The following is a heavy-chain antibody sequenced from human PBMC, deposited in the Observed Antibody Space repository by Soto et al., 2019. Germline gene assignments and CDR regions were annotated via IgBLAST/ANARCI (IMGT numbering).Heavy chain of an antibody. J-gene: IGHJ6*02. Sequence: QAQLVQAGAEVRKPGSSVKVSCKASGGTFSNYAISWVRQAPGEGLEWLGGIVPIFGTVNYAQKLQGRVTIIADESTTTAYMELSSLISEDTAVYYCARVQAVPGIYNYYGLDVWGQGTTVTVSS. CDR3: ARVQAVPGIYNYYGLDV. CDR1: GGTFSNYA. D-gene: IGHD6-19*01. V-gene: IGHV1-69*12. CDR2: IVPIFGTV.